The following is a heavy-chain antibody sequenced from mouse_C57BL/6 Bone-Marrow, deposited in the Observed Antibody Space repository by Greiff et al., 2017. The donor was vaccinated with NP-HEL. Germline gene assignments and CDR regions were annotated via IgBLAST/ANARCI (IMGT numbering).Heavy chain of an antibody. CDR3: ARATYYDYDGAMDY. V-gene: IGHV1-26*01. Sequence: VQLQQSGPELVKPGASVKISCKASGYTFTDYYVNWVKQSHGQSLEWIGDINPNNGGTSYNQKFKGKATLTVDKSSSTAYMALRSLTSEDSAVDYCARATYYDYDGAMDYWGQGTSVTVSS. CDR2: INPNNGGT. CDR1: GYTFTDYY. D-gene: IGHD2-4*01. J-gene: IGHJ4*01.